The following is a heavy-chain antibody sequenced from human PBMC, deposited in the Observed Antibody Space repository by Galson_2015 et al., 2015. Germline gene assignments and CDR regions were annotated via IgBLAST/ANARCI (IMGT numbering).Heavy chain of an antibody. V-gene: IGHV3-23*01. CDR2: LSVGGDDT. Sequence: SLRLSCAASGFSFSNYAMSWVRQAPGKGLEWVSGLSVGGDDTYYADSVKGRFTISRDNSKNTLYLQMNSLRAEDTAIYYCAKGSSGSYWYSQHWGQGTLVTVSS. CDR1: GFSFSNYA. J-gene: IGHJ1*01. CDR3: AKGSSGSYWYSQH. D-gene: IGHD1-26*01.